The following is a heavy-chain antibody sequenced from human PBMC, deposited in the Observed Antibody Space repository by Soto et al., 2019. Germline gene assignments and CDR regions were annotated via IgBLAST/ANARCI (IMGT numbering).Heavy chain of an antibody. CDR2: MNPNSGNT. D-gene: IGHD2-2*01. V-gene: IGHV1-8*01. CDR3: ARDSSTTNPV. CDR1: GYTFTDYD. J-gene: IGHJ3*01. Sequence: QVQLVQSGAEVRRPGTSVMVSCKTSGYTFTDYDINWVRQATRQGLEWMGWMNPNSGNTGYAQKFQGRVSMTRNTATSTAYMELSSLRSDDTAIYYCARDSSTTNPVWGQGTMVTVSS.